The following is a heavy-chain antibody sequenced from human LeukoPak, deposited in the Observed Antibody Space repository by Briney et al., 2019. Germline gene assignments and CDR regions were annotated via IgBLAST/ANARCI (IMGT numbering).Heavy chain of an antibody. Sequence: GGSLRLSCAASGFTFSSYAMSWVRQAPGKGLEWVSAISGSGGSTYYADSVKGRFTISRDNSKNTLYLQMNSLRAEDTAVYYCAKAPYYNDSSGYRRYYYYMDVWGKGTTVTVSS. CDR2: ISGSGGST. J-gene: IGHJ6*03. CDR1: GFTFSSYA. V-gene: IGHV3-23*01. CDR3: AKAPYYNDSSGYRRYYYYMDV. D-gene: IGHD3-22*01.